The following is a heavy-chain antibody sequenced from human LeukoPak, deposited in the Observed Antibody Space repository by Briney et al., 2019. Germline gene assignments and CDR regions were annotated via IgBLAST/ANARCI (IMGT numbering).Heavy chain of an antibody. J-gene: IGHJ1*01. CDR2: IYYSGST. D-gene: IGHD2-2*01. V-gene: IGHV4-30-4*07. Sequence: SSQTLSLTCTVSGDSISSGGYSWSSIQQPPGRGLEWIGYIYYSGSTNYHPSLKSRVTISVHTSKNPFSLDLSSVTAADTAVSYCAREHLYGSSWGFQHWGQGTLVTVSS. CDR3: AREHLYGSSWGFQH. CDR1: GDSISSGGYS.